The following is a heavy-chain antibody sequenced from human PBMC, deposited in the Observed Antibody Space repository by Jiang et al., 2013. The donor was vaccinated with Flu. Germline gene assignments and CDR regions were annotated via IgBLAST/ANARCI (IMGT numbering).Heavy chain of an antibody. D-gene: IGHD1-1*01. CDR2: SLQWEH. V-gene: IGHV4-59*01. J-gene: IGHJ4*02. CDR3: ARVEGTTTIADY. CDR1: GASIRSSS. Sequence: LLKPSETLSLTCTVSGASIRSSSWSWIRQPPREGTGVDGLFSLQWEHQLQPSLKSRVTMSVDTSKSQFSLRLSSVTAADTAVYYCARVEGTTTIADYWAREPWSPSPQ.